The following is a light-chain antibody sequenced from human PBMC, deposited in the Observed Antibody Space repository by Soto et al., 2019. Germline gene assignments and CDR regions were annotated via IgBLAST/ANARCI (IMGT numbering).Light chain of an antibody. CDR3: QRASTFAHS. V-gene: IGKV1-12*01. CDR1: QVINNW. J-gene: IGKJ3*01. Sequence: DIQMTQSPSSVSASVGDRVTITCRTSQVINNWLAWYQEKPGKATKHLILATSNLHSGVPSRFSGSGSGTVFTLTISRLQAEDFASYYCQRASTFAHSFGGGTRVDIK. CDR2: ATS.